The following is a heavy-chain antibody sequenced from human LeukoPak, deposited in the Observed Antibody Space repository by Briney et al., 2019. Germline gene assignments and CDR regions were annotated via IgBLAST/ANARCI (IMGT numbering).Heavy chain of an antibody. CDR2: INSDGSST. CDR1: GFTFSSYW. J-gene: IGHJ4*02. Sequence: GGSLRLSCAASGFTFSSYWMHWVRQAPGKGLVWVSRINSDGSSTSYADSVKGRFTISRDNSKNTLYLQMNSLRIEDTGAYYSGQSERPGSGWYGPDYWGQGTLVTVSS. V-gene: IGHV3-74*01. D-gene: IGHD6-19*01. CDR3: GQSERPGSGWYGPDY.